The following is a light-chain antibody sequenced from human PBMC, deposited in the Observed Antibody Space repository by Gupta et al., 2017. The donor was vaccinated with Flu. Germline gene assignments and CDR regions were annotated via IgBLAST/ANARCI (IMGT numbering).Light chain of an antibody. V-gene: IGKV3-15*01. CDR1: QSVSTK. CDR3: QQYYEWPPLT. CDR2: DAS. Sequence: ELVMTQSPGTLSVSPGERGILSCRASQSVSTKVAWYQQKPGQAPRLLIYDASTRATGIPDRFTGSGSGTEFTLIISRLESEDFALYYCQQYYEWPPLTFGGGTKVDVK. J-gene: IGKJ4*01.